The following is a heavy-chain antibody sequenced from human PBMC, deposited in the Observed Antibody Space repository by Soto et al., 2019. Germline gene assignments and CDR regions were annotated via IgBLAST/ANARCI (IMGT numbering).Heavy chain of an antibody. V-gene: IGHV6-1*01. J-gene: IGHJ6*02. CDR3: ARSEEDSDYYYYGMDV. Sequence: SQTLSLTCAISGDTVSSNSVAWNWVRQSPSXXLEWXXXXXXXXXXXXXXXXXXRSRIDINADTSKNQVSLQLNSVTPEDTAVYYCARSEEDSDYYYYGMDVWGQGTTVTVSS. CDR1: GDTVSSNSVA. D-gene: IGHD2-15*01. CDR2: XXXXXXXXX.